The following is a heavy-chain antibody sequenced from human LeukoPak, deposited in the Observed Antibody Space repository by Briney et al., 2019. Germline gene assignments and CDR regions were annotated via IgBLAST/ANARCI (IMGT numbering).Heavy chain of an antibody. CDR2: INPNSGGT. CDR3: ARDTLTRLYSSSRVAAYYYYYMDV. D-gene: IGHD6-13*01. J-gene: IGHJ6*03. CDR1: GYTFTGYY. Sequence: ASVKVSCKASGYTFTGYYMHWVRQAPGQGLEWMGWINPNSGGTNYAQKFQGRVTMTRDTSISTAYMELSRLRSDDTAVYYCARDTLTRLYSSSRVAAYYYYYMDVWGKGTTVTISS. V-gene: IGHV1-2*02.